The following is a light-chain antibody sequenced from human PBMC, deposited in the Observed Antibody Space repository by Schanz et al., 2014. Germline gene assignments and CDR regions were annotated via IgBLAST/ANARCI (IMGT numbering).Light chain of an antibody. Sequence: QSALTQPPSASGAPGQSVTISCTGTSSDVGGHDYVSWYQQHPGKAPKLMIYDVSNRPSGVSNRFSGSKSGNTASLTISGLQAEDEADYYCNSFTSSHTHVFGGGTKLTVL. CDR3: NSFTSSHTHV. J-gene: IGLJ3*02. V-gene: IGLV2-14*01. CDR1: SSDVGGHDY. CDR2: DVS.